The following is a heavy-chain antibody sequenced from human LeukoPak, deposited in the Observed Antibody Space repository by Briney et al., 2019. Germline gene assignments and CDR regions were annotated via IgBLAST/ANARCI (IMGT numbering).Heavy chain of an antibody. Sequence: QSGGSLRLSCAASGFTFSNNGMHWVRQAPDKGLEWVAFIRYDGGYTFYADSVKGRFTISRDNSKNTLYLQMNSLRAEDTAVYYCAREPFDSSGYYANDAFDIWGQGTMVTVSS. J-gene: IGHJ3*02. D-gene: IGHD3-22*01. CDR3: AREPFDSSGYYANDAFDI. CDR1: GFTFSNNG. CDR2: IRYDGGYT. V-gene: IGHV3-30*02.